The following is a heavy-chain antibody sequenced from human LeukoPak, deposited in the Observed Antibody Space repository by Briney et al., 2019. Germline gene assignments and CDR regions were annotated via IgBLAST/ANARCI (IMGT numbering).Heavy chain of an antibody. D-gene: IGHD1-26*01. J-gene: IGHJ4*02. Sequence: GGSLRLSCTASGFTFGDYAMSWFRQAPGKGLEWVGFIRSKAYGGTTEYAASVKGRFTISRDDSKSIAYLQMNSLKTEDTAVYYCTREIDSGSYYRGDYWGQGTLVTVSS. CDR2: IRSKAYGGTT. V-gene: IGHV3-49*03. CDR3: TREIDSGSYYRGDY. CDR1: GFTFGDYA.